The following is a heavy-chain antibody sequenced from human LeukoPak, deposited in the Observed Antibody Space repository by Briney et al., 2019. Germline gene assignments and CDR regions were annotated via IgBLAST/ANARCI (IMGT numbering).Heavy chain of an antibody. V-gene: IGHV1-69*13. CDR1: GGTFSSYA. CDR3: ASPASPGLYYYYGMDV. J-gene: IGHJ6*02. Sequence: ASVKVSCKASGGTFSSYAISWVRQAPGQGLEWMGGIIPIFGTVNYAQKFQGRVTITADESTSTAYMELSSLRSEDTAVYYCASPASPGLYYYYGMDVWGQGTTVTVSS. CDR2: IIPIFGTV.